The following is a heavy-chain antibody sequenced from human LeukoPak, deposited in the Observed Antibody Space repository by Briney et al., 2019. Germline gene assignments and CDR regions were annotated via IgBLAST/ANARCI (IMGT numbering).Heavy chain of an antibody. V-gene: IGHV4-38-2*01. CDR1: GYSISSGYY. CDR3: ARQRDGYNCDY. J-gene: IGHJ4*02. CDR2: IYHSGRT. D-gene: IGHD5-24*01. Sequence: PSXTLSLACAVSGYSISSGYYWGWIRQPPGEGMGWIVSIYHSGRTYYNPSLKSRVTISVDTSKNQFSLKLSSVTAADTAVYYCARQRDGYNCDYWGQGTLVTVSS.